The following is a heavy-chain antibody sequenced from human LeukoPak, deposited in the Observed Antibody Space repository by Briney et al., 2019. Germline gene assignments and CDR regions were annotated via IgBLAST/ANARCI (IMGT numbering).Heavy chain of an antibody. CDR2: INGGGDAT. CDR3: ARCTASCYANAFDV. V-gene: IGHV3-23*01. Sequence: GGSLRLSCAASGFSFNNNAMSWVRQAPGKGPEWVSAINGGGDATEYADSVKGRFTISRDNSKKTLYLQMNSLRPEDTAVYYCARCTASCYANAFDVWGQGTLLTVSS. J-gene: IGHJ3*01. CDR1: GFSFNNNA. D-gene: IGHD2-2*01.